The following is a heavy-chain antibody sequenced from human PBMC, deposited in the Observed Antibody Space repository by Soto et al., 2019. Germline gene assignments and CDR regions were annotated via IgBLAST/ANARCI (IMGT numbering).Heavy chain of an antibody. J-gene: IGHJ3*02. Sequence: GGSLRLSCTASGFTFSSYAMCWFRQAPGKGLEWVSAITGGGVSKHYADSVKGRFTISRDNSKNTLYLQMNSLRAEDTAVYYCAKEARNFYYDSSGYKTPLDAFDIWGQGTMVTVS. D-gene: IGHD3-22*01. CDR2: ITGGGVSK. CDR3: AKEARNFYYDSSGYKTPLDAFDI. V-gene: IGHV3-23*01. CDR1: GFTFSSYA.